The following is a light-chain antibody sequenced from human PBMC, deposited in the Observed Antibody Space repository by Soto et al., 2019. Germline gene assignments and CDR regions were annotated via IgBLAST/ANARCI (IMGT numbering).Light chain of an antibody. CDR3: TSYAGNDKYV. J-gene: IGLJ1*01. Sequence: QSALTQPPSASGSPGQSVTISCTGTSSDVGDYFYVSWYQQHPGKPPKLLIYEVTRRPLGVPDRFSGSRSCNTASLTVSGLQADDEADSYCTSYAGNDKYVFGSGTKLTVL. CDR2: EVT. V-gene: IGLV2-8*01. CDR1: SSDVGDYFY.